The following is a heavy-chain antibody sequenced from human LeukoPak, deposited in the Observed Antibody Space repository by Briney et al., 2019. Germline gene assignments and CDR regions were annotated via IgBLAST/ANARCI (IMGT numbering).Heavy chain of an antibody. J-gene: IGHJ4*02. Sequence: KTSETLSLTCAVYGGSFSGYYWNWIRQPPGKGLEWIGEINHSETTNCNPSLKSRVTISVDMSTNEFSLKLSSVTAADTAVYYCAAFYYYGSGLADYWGQGTLVTVSS. CDR3: AAFYYYGSGLADY. D-gene: IGHD3-10*01. CDR2: INHSETT. V-gene: IGHV4-34*01. CDR1: GGSFSGYY.